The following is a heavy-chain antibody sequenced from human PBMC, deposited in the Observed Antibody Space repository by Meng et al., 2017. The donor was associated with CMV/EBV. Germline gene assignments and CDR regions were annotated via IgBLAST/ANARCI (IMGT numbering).Heavy chain of an antibody. CDR1: GASIKNYN. J-gene: IGHJ4*02. CDR2: IQVIGHT. CDR3: AGSRPGGGACDY. Sequence: QVPIQEAGPGLVKPSATLSRTCIVSGASIKNYNWNGVRQPAGQGLEWIGLIQVIGHTVYNPSLKSRVTVSLDASKSQFSLTLNSVTAADTATYYCAGSRPGGGACDYWGQGILVTVSS. D-gene: IGHD3-16*01. V-gene: IGHV4-4*07.